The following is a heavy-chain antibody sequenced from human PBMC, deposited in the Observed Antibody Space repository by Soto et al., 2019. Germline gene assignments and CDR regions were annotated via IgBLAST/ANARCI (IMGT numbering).Heavy chain of an antibody. CDR2: IYSGGYT. CDR3: ASARYSGSYMN. CDR1: GLTVSSNF. V-gene: IGHV3-66*01. Sequence: PGGSLRLSCSASGLTVSSNFMSWVRQAPGKGLEWVSVIYSGGYTYYADSVKGRFTISRDNSKNTLFLQMNSLRAEDSAVYYCASARYSGSYMNWGQGTLATVSS. J-gene: IGHJ1*01. D-gene: IGHD1-26*01.